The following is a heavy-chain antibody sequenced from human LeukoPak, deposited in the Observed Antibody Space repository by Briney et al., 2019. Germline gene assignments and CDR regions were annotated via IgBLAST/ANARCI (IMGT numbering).Heavy chain of an antibody. D-gene: IGHD1-7*01. Sequence: SETLSLTCTVSGGSISSYYWSWIRQPPGKGLEWIGYIYYSGSTNYNPSLKSRVTISVDTSKNQFSLKLSSVTAADTAVYYCARQRTGTTRWDWFDPWGQGTLVTVSS. CDR1: GGSISSYY. J-gene: IGHJ5*02. CDR2: IYYSGST. V-gene: IGHV4-59*08. CDR3: ARQRTGTTRWDWFDP.